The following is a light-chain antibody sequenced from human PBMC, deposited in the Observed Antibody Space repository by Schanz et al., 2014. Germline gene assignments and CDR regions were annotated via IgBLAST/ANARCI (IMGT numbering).Light chain of an antibody. J-gene: IGLJ3*02. Sequence: PASVSGSPGQSITISCTGSGSDIGGYNFVSWYQQHPGKAPKVILYYVSDRPSGISYRFSGSKSGNTASLTISGLQAEDEADYYCSSYSNSGTFWVLGGGTKLTVL. CDR2: YVS. V-gene: IGLV2-14*03. CDR1: GSDIGGYNF. CDR3: SSYSNSGTFWV.